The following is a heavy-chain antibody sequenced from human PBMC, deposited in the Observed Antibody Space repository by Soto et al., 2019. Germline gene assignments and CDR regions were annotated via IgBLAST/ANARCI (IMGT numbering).Heavy chain of an antibody. CDR1: GFTFSSYG. J-gene: IGHJ3*02. CDR2: ISYDGSNK. V-gene: IGHV3-30*18. Sequence: QVQLVESGGGVVQPGRSLRLSCAASGFTFSSYGMHWVRQAPGKGLEWVAVISYDGSNKYYADSVKGRFTISRDNSKNKLYLQMNSLRAEDTAVYYCAKLILSYGDYETLDAFDIWGQGTMVTVSS. D-gene: IGHD4-17*01. CDR3: AKLILSYGDYETLDAFDI.